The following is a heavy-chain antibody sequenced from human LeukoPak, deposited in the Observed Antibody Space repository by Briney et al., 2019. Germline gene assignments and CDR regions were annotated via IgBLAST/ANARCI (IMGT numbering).Heavy chain of an antibody. CDR1: GGSISSYY. V-gene: IGHV4-59*01. CDR3: ARGWSDNWNDGSLYDY. Sequence: SETLSLTCTVSGGSISSYYWSWIRQPPGKGLEGVGYIYYSGSTNYNPSLKSRVTISVDTSKNQFSLKLSSVTAADTAVYYCARGWSDNWNDGSLYDYWGQGTLVTVSS. J-gene: IGHJ4*02. CDR2: IYYSGST. D-gene: IGHD1-20*01.